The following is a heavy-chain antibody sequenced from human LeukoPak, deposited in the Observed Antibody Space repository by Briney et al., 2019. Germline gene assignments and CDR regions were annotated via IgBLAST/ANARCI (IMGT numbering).Heavy chain of an antibody. Sequence: PGGSLRLSCAASGFTFSSYAMTWVRQAPGKGLEWVSAISGSGGTTYYADSVKGRFTISRDTSKNTLYLQMNSLRAEDTAVYYCAGEEAIAPGGTFFDYWGQGTLVTVSS. CDR2: ISGSGGTT. CDR3: AGEEAIAPGGTFFDY. D-gene: IGHD6-13*01. V-gene: IGHV3-23*01. J-gene: IGHJ4*02. CDR1: GFTFSSYA.